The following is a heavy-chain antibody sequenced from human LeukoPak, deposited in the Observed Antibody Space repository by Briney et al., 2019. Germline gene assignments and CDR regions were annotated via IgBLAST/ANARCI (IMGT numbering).Heavy chain of an antibody. D-gene: IGHD3-9*01. V-gene: IGHV4-59*08. CDR3: ARQTAYYYPFDF. Sequence: PSETLSLTCTVSGGSISSYYWSWIRQPPGKGLEWIGYIYYSGSTNYNPSLKSRVTISVDTSKNQFSLKLTSVTAADSAVYYCARQTAYYYPFDFWGQGTLVTVSS. J-gene: IGHJ4*02. CDR1: GGSISSYY. CDR2: IYYSGST.